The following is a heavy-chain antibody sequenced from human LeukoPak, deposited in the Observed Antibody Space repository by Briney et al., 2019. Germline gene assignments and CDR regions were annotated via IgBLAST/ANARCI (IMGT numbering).Heavy chain of an antibody. J-gene: IGHJ5*02. CDR1: GGSISSYY. CDR3: ARDRRDGLTHAYNWFDP. D-gene: IGHD5-24*01. CDR2: IYYSGST. V-gene: IGHV4-59*01. Sequence: SETLSLTCTVSGGSISSYYWSWIRQPPGKGLEWIGYIYYSGSTNYNPSLKSRVTISVDTSKNQFSLKLSSVTAADTAVYYCARDRRDGLTHAYNWFDPWGQGTLVTVSS.